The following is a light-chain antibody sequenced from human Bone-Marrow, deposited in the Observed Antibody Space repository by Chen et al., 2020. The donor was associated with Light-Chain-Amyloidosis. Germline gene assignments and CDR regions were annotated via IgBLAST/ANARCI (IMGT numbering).Light chain of an antibody. Sequence: DIQMTQSPSSLSASVGDRVTMTCRASQSMSNYLNWYQQRPGKAPKLLIHSASTLQSGVPSRFSGSGFGTDCPLTISSLQPEDFASYYCQQTYNAPGFGPGTKVDI. V-gene: IGKV1-39*01. CDR2: SAS. CDR1: QSMSNY. CDR3: QQTYNAPG. J-gene: IGKJ3*01.